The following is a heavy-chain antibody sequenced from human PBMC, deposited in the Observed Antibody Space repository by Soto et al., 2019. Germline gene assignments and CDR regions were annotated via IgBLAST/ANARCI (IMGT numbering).Heavy chain of an antibody. CDR2: ISYDGSNK. Sequence: PGGSLRLSCAASGFTFSSYGMHWVRQAPGKGLEWVAVISYDGSNKYYADSVKGRFTISRDNSKNTLYLQMNSLRAEDTAVYYCAKDPFPLIRPNMVRGVEYYFDYWGQGTLVTVSS. J-gene: IGHJ4*02. CDR3: AKDPFPLIRPNMVRGVEYYFDY. CDR1: GFTFSSYG. D-gene: IGHD3-10*01. V-gene: IGHV3-30*18.